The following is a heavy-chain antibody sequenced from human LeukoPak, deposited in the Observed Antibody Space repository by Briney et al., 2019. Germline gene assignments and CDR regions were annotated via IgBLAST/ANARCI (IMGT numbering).Heavy chain of an antibody. V-gene: IGHV4-34*01. CDR2: INHSGST. J-gene: IGHJ3*02. CDR3: ARCFDI. CDR1: GGSFSGYY. Sequence: SETLSLTCAVYGGSFSGYYWSWTRQPPGKGLEWIGEINHSGSTNYNPSLKSRVTISVDTSKNQFSLKLSSVTAADTAVYYCARCFDIWGQGTMVTVSS.